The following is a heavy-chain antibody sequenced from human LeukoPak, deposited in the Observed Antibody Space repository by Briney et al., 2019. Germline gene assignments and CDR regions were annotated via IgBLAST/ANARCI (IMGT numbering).Heavy chain of an antibody. CDR2: ISAYNGNT. V-gene: IGHV1-18*01. CDR1: GYTFTGYG. CDR3: ARDDHDYYDSSGYSDY. Sequence: ASVKVSCKASGYTFTGYGISWVRQAPRQGLEWMGWISAYNGNTNYAQKLQGRVTMTTDTSTSTAYMELRSLRSDDTAVYYCARDDHDYYDSSGYSDYWGQGTLVTVSS. J-gene: IGHJ4*02. D-gene: IGHD3-22*01.